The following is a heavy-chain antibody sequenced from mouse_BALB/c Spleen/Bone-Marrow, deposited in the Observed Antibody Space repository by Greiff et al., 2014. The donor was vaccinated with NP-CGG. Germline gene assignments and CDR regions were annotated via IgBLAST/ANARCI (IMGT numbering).Heavy chain of an antibody. CDR1: GYTFTSYY. CDR2: IDPSNGGT. J-gene: IGHJ1*01. Sequence: QVQLKQSGAELVKPGASVKLSCKASGYTFTSYYMYWVKQRPGQGLEWIGEIDPSNGGTNFNEKFKSKARLTVDKSSSTAYMQLSSLTSEDSAVNYCTRSGTSWLRRSWYFDVWGAGTTVTVSS. CDR3: TRSGTSWLRRSWYFDV. D-gene: IGHD2-2*01. V-gene: IGHV1S81*02.